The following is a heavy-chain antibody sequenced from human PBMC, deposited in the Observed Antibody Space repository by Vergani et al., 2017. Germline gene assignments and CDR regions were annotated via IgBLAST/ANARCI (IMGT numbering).Heavy chain of an antibody. Sequence: EVQLVESGGGLVQPGGSLRLSCAASGFTFSSYSMNWVRQAPGKGLEWVSYISSSSSTIYYADSVKGRFTISRDNAKNSLYLQMNSLRAEDTAVYYCARDRSRSYGGYYYYYMDVWGKGP. J-gene: IGHJ6*03. CDR3: ARDRSRSYGGYYYYYMDV. V-gene: IGHV3-48*01. CDR2: ISSSSSTI. D-gene: IGHD6-13*01. CDR1: GFTFSSYS.